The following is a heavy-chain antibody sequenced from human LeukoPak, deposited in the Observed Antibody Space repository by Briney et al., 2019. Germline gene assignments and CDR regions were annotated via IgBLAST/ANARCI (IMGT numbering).Heavy chain of an antibody. Sequence: GGSLRLSCAASGFTFNNAWMSWVRHAPGKGLEWVGHIQSKTDGGTTDYAASVQGRFTISRDNSNNTLFLQMKSLKTEDTAVYYCARGFNDNSSGYFFDYWGQGTTVTAS. D-gene: IGHD3-22*01. CDR3: ARGFNDNSSGYFFDY. CDR1: GFTFNNAW. J-gene: IGHJ4*02. V-gene: IGHV3-15*01. CDR2: IQSKTDGGTT.